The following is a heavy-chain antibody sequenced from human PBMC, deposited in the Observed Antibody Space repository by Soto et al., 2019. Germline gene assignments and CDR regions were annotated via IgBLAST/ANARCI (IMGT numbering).Heavy chain of an antibody. J-gene: IGHJ3*02. CDR2: IYYSGST. D-gene: IGHD3-22*01. CDR1: GGSISSGDYY. Sequence: QVQLQESGPGLVKPSQTLSLTCTVSGGSISSGDYYWSWIRQPPGKGLEWIGYIYYSGSTYYNPSLKSRVTISVDTSKNQFSLKLSSVTAADTAVYYCASQGNYDSSGYYTLDAFDIWGQGTIVTVSS. V-gene: IGHV4-30-4*01. CDR3: ASQGNYDSSGYYTLDAFDI.